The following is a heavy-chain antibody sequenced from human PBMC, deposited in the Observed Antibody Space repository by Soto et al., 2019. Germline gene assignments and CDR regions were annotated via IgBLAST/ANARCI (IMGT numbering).Heavy chain of an antibody. CDR3: AHRRQATYGGYDLSFDY. V-gene: IGHV2-5*02. D-gene: IGHD5-12*01. Sequence: SGPTLVNPTQTLTLSCTFSGFSLSASGVGVGWIRQPPGKALEWLALIYWDNEKRYSPSLKSRLTITKDSSTNQVVLTMSSMDPVDTATYYCAHRRQATYGGYDLSFDYWGQGILVTVSS. J-gene: IGHJ4*02. CDR1: GFSLSASGVG. CDR2: IYWDNEK.